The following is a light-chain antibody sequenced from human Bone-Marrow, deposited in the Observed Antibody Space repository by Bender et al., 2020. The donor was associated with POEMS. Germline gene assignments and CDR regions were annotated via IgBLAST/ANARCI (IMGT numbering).Light chain of an antibody. Sequence: QSVLTQPPSASGTPGQRVTISCSGGSSNIGAHAVNWYQHLPGTAPKLLIYSSHRRPSEVPDRFSGSRSGTSASLARSGLQSEDEADYYCAVWDDSLNGWVVGGGTKLTVL. V-gene: IGLV1-44*01. CDR2: SSH. CDR3: AVWDDSLNGWV. CDR1: SSNIGAHA. J-gene: IGLJ3*02.